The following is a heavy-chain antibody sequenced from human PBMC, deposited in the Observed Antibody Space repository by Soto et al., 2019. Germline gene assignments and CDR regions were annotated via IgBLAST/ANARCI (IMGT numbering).Heavy chain of an antibody. D-gene: IGHD6-19*01. Sequence: QLQLQESGPGLVKPSETLSLTCTVSGGSISSSSYYWGWIRQPPGKGLEWIGSIYYSGSTYYNPSLKSRVTISVDTSKNQFSLKLSSVTAAHTAVYYCARLAVAGSPLYDYWGQGTLVTVSS. CDR1: GGSISSSSYY. V-gene: IGHV4-39*01. CDR2: IYYSGST. J-gene: IGHJ4*02. CDR3: ARLAVAGSPLYDY.